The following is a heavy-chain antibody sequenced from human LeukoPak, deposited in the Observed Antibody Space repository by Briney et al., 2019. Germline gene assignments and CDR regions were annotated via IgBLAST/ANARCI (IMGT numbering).Heavy chain of an antibody. CDR1: GSISGYY. Sequence: SETLSLTCTVSGSISGYYWSWIRQPPGKGLELIWYIYTSGSTNYNPSLESRVTISVDTSKNQFSLDLSSVTAADTAVYYCARQKCTSASCLTKNAFDIWGQGTMVTVSS. CDR2: IYTSGST. V-gene: IGHV4-4*09. D-gene: IGHD2-2*01. J-gene: IGHJ3*02. CDR3: ARQKCTSASCLTKNAFDI.